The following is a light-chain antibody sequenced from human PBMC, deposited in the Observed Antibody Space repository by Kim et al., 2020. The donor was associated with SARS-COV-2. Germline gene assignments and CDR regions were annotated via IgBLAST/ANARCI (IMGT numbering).Light chain of an antibody. J-gene: IGKJ2*01. Sequence: APINCKSSQSVLYSSNNQNSLAWYQQKPGQPPKLLIYWASTREYGVPDRFSGSGSGTDFTLTISSLQAEDVAVYYCQQYYSTPYTFGQGTKLEI. CDR1: QSVLYSSNNQNS. CDR2: WAS. V-gene: IGKV4-1*01. CDR3: QQYYSTPYT.